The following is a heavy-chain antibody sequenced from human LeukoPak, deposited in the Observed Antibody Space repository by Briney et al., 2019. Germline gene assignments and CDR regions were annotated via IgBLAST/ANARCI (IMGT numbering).Heavy chain of an antibody. Sequence: ASVKVSCKASGYTFTSYDINWVRQATGQGPEWMGWMNPNSGNTGYAQKFQGRVTMTRNTSISTAYMELSSLRSEDTAVYYCARGLNIAAADNWFDPWGQGTLVTVSS. J-gene: IGHJ5*02. CDR1: GYTFTSYD. D-gene: IGHD6-13*01. CDR3: ARGLNIAAADNWFDP. CDR2: MNPNSGNT. V-gene: IGHV1-8*01.